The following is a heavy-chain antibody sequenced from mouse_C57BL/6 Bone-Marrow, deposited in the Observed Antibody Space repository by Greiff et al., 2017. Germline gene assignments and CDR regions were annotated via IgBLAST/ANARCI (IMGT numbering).Heavy chain of an antibody. CDR2: SRNKANDYTT. CDR1: GFTFSDFY. CDR3: AREAYDGYWYFDV. V-gene: IGHV7-1*01. J-gene: IGHJ1*03. Sequence: EVKLVESGGGLVQSGRSLRLSCATSGFTFSDFYMEWVRLAPGKGLEWIAASRNKANDYTTEYSASVKGRFIVSRDTSQSILYLQMNALRAEDTAIYYCAREAYDGYWYFDVWGTGTTVTVSS. D-gene: IGHD2-3*01.